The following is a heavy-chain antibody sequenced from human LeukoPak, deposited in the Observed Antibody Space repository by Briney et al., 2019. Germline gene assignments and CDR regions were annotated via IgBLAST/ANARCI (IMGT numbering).Heavy chain of an antibody. CDR3: ARVRVVITPDYYMDV. CDR1: GGTFSSYA. V-gene: IGHV1-69*06. D-gene: IGHD3-22*01. CDR2: IIPIFGTA. J-gene: IGHJ6*03. Sequence: SVKVSCKASGGTFSSYAISWVRQAPGQGLEWMGGIIPIFGTANYAQKFQGRVTITAGKSTSTAYMELRSLRSDDTAVYYCARVRVVITPDYYMDVWGKGTTVTVSS.